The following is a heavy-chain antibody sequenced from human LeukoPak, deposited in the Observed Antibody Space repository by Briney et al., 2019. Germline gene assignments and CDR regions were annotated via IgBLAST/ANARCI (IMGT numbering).Heavy chain of an antibody. D-gene: IGHD1-26*01. Sequence: GGSLRLSCAASGFTFSSDAMSWVRQAPGKELEWVSAISGSSGSIYYADSVKGRFTISRDNSKNTLYLQMNSLRAEDTAVYYCARVEGATMRTNWFDPWGQGTLVTVSS. V-gene: IGHV3-23*01. CDR2: ISGSSGSI. CDR1: GFTFSSDA. CDR3: ARVEGATMRTNWFDP. J-gene: IGHJ5*02.